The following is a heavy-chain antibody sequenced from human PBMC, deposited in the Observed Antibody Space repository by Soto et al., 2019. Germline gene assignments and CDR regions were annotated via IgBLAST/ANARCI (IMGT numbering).Heavy chain of an antibody. CDR1: GFTFSSYG. V-gene: IGHV3-23*01. J-gene: IGHJ6*02. CDR2: ISTSGAST. CDR3: AKDPDDFWSGYYPVGMDV. Sequence: GGSLRLSCAASGFTFSSYGMRWVRQAPGKGLVWVSSISTSGASTYYADSVKGRFTISRDNSKNTLHLQMNSLTAEDTAVYYCAKDPDDFWSGYYPVGMDVWGQGTTVTVSS. D-gene: IGHD3-3*01.